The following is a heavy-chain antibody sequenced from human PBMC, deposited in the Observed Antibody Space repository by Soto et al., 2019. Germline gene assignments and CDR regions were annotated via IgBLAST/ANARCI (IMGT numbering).Heavy chain of an antibody. V-gene: IGHV3-23*01. Sequence: EVQLLESGGGLVQPGGSLRLSCAASGFTFANYAMNWVRQAPGKGLEWVSSINGRGGNTYFADSVKGRFTISRDNSNNTLDLEMNSLRADDTAVYYCAKVIGCSGWYGYWYFDLWGRGTLVTVSS. CDR1: GFTFANYA. J-gene: IGHJ2*01. CDR3: AKVIGCSGWYGYWYFDL. D-gene: IGHD6-19*01. CDR2: INGRGGNT.